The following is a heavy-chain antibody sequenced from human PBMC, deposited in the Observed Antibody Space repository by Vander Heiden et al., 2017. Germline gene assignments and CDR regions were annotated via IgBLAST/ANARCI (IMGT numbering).Heavy chain of an antibody. CDR3: AREFAVVTAAKRDGMDV. J-gene: IGHJ6*02. V-gene: IGHV4-31*03. D-gene: IGHD2-2*01. Sequence: QVQLQESGPGLVKPSQTLSLTCTVSGGSISSGGYYWSWIRQHPGKGLEWIGYIYYSGSTYYNPSLKSRVTISVDTSKNQFSLKLSSVTAADTAVYYCAREFAVVTAAKRDGMDVWGQGTTVTVSS. CDR1: GGSISSGGYY. CDR2: IYYSGST.